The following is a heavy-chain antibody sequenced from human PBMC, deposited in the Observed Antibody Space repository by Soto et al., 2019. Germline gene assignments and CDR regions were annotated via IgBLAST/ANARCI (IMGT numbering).Heavy chain of an antibody. J-gene: IGHJ5*02. CDR2: IYFTGST. CDR3: TRGPPRVQWFDP. CDR1: GGAVSSGTYY. V-gene: IGHV4-61*01. Sequence: TLSLTCTVSGGAVSSGTYYWSWIRQPPGKGLEWIGHIYFTGSTNYNPSLKSRVTMSLDTSRNQFSLKLSSVTAADTAVYYCTRGPPRVQWFDPWGLGTLVTVYS.